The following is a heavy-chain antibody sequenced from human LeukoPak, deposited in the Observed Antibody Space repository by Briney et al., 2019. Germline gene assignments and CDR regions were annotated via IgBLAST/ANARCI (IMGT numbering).Heavy chain of an antibody. CDR2: FDPEDGET. CDR1: GYTLTELS. V-gene: IGHV1-24*01. Sequence: ASVKVSCKVSGYTLTELSMHWVRQAPGKGLEWMGGFDPEDGETIYAQKFQGRVTMIEDTSTDTAYMELSSLRSEDTAVYYCATEYSSGWYGDAFDIWGQGTMVTVSS. CDR3: ATEYSSGWYGDAFDI. J-gene: IGHJ3*02. D-gene: IGHD6-19*01.